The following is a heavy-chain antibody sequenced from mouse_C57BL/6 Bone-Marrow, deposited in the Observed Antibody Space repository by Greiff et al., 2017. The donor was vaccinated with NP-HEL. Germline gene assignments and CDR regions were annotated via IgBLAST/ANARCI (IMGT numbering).Heavy chain of an antibody. CDR1: GFTFSNYW. CDR2: IRLKSDNYAT. Sequence: EVKVEESGGGLVQPGGSMKLSCVASGFTFSNYWMNWVRQSPEKGLEWVAQIRLKSDNYATHYAESVKGRFTISRDDSKSSVYLQMNNLRAEDTGIYYCTAPPGRYFDYWGQGTTLTVSS. J-gene: IGHJ2*01. V-gene: IGHV6-3*01. D-gene: IGHD4-1*01. CDR3: TAPPGRYFDY.